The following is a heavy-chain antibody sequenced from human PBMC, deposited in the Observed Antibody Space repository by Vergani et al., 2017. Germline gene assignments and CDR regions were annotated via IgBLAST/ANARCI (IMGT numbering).Heavy chain of an antibody. D-gene: IGHD1-1*01. CDR2: FYPGDSDT. CDR1: GYIFTNYW. CDR3: ARHTTYTDS. Sequence: EVQLVQSGTEVKKPGESLKISCKTSGYIFTNYWIGWLRQMPGRGLEWLGMFYPGDSDTRYSPSFQGQVTISADKSISTAYLQWDSLKASDTALYYCARHTTYTDSWGQGTLVTVSS. V-gene: IGHV5-51*01. J-gene: IGHJ4*02.